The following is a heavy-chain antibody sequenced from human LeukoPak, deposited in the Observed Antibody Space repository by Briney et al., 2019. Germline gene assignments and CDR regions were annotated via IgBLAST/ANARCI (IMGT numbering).Heavy chain of an antibody. CDR2: ISGSGGST. CDR3: ARRTYDSSGYDN. J-gene: IGHJ4*02. Sequence: GGSLRLYCAASGFTFSTYAMSWVRQAPGKGLVWGSAISGSGGSTYYADSVKGRFTISRDNSKNTVYLQMNSLRAEDTAVYYCARRTYDSSGYDNWGQGTLVTVSS. D-gene: IGHD3-22*01. V-gene: IGHV3-23*01. CDR1: GFTFSTYA.